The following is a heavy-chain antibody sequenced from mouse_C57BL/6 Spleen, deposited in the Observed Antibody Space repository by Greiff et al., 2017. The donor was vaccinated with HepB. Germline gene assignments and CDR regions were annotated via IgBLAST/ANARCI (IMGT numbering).Heavy chain of an antibody. Sequence: VQLQQPGAELVKPGASVKLSCKASGYTFTSYWMHWVKQRPGQGLEWIGMIHPNSGSTNYNEKFKSKATLTVDKSSSTAYMQLSSLTSEDSAVYYCARMNGSSYVRFAYWGQGTLVTVSA. V-gene: IGHV1-64*01. CDR3: ARMNGSSYVRFAY. J-gene: IGHJ3*01. CDR2: IHPNSGST. D-gene: IGHD1-1*01. CDR1: GYTFTSYW.